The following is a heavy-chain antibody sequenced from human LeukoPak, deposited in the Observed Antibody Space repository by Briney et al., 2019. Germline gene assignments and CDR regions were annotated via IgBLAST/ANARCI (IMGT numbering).Heavy chain of an antibody. CDR2: INPNSGAT. Sequence: ASVKVSCKASGYTFTGYLMHWVRQAPGQGLEWMGWINPNSGATHYAQKFQGRVTMTRDTSISTTYMELSRLRSDDTAVYYCARDLGLLIDGVEYYFDYWGQGTLVTVSS. D-gene: IGHD5-24*01. J-gene: IGHJ4*02. V-gene: IGHV1-2*02. CDR1: GYTFTGYL. CDR3: ARDLGLLIDGVEYYFDY.